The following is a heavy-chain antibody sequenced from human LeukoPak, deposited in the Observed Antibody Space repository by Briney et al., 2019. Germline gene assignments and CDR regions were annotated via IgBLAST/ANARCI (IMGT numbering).Heavy chain of an antibody. CDR3: AKDGSADYDILTGYYKPLYFDY. CDR1: GFTFSSYG. J-gene: IGHJ4*02. Sequence: GGSLRLSCAASGFTFSSYGMYWVRQAPGKGLEWVAVISYDGSNKYYADSVKGRFTISRDNSKNTLYLQMNSLRAEDTAVYYCAKDGSADYDILTGYYKPLYFDYWGQGTLVTVSS. V-gene: IGHV3-30*18. D-gene: IGHD3-9*01. CDR2: ISYDGSNK.